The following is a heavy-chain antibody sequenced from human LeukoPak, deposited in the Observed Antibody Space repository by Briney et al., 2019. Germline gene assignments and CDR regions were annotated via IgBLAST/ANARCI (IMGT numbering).Heavy chain of an antibody. V-gene: IGHV1-18*04. CDR1: GYTFTSYG. CDR2: ISAYNGNT. Sequence: ASVKVSCKASGYTFTSYGISWVRQAPGQGLEWMGWISAYNGNTNYAQKLQGRVTMTTDTSTSTAYMELSSLRSEDTAVYYCARDGGGYCSSTSCHTLDYWGQGTLVTVSS. CDR3: ARDGGGYCSSTSCHTLDY. J-gene: IGHJ4*02. D-gene: IGHD2-2*01.